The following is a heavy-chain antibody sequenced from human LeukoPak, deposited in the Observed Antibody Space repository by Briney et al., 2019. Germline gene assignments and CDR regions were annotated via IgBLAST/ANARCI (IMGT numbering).Heavy chain of an antibody. CDR1: GGSFSGYY. J-gene: IGHJ4*02. CDR2: INHSGST. CDR3: ATSPGFYSNGKFDY. Sequence: SETLSLTCAVYGGSFSGYYWSWIRQPPGKGLEWIGEINHSGSTNYNPSLKSRVTISVDTSKNQFSLKLSSVTAADTAVYYCATSPGFYSNGKFDYWGQGTLVTVSS. V-gene: IGHV4-34*01. D-gene: IGHD6-25*01.